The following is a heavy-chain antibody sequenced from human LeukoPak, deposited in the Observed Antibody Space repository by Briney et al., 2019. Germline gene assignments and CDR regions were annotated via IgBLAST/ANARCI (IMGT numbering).Heavy chain of an antibody. CDR1: GGSISSYY. CDR2: ISTSGDNT. Sequence: ETLSLTCTVSGGSISSYYWSWVRQAPGKGLEWVSSISTSGDNTYYADSVKGRFTISRDNSKNTLYLQINSLRAEDTAVYYCAKDRPTWPIDYWGQGTLVTVSS. D-gene: IGHD5-12*01. V-gene: IGHV3-23*01. CDR3: AKDRPTWPIDY. J-gene: IGHJ4*02.